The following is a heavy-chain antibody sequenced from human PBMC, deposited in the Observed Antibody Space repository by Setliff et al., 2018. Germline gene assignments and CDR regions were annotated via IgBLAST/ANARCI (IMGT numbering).Heavy chain of an antibody. CDR2: INHSGST. Sequence: SETLSLTCAVYGGSFSGYYWSWVRQPPGKGLEWIGEINHSGSTNYNPSLKSRVTISVDTSKNQFSLKLSSVTAADTAVYYCARGERRWLRFSLDYWGQGTLVTVSS. CDR1: GGSFSGYY. V-gene: IGHV4-34*01. CDR3: ARGERRWLRFSLDY. D-gene: IGHD5-12*01. J-gene: IGHJ4*02.